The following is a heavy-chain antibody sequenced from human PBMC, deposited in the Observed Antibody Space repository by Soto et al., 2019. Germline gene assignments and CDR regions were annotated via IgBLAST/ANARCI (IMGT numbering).Heavy chain of an antibody. D-gene: IGHD3-22*01. Sequence: GGSLRLSCAASGFTFSSYSMNWVRQAPGKGLEWVSYISSSSSTIYYADSVKGRFTISRDNAKNSLYLQMNSLRDEDTAVYYCARDLKYYDSSGYYTHYWGQGTLVTVSS. V-gene: IGHV3-48*02. CDR1: GFTFSSYS. CDR2: ISSSSSTI. J-gene: IGHJ4*02. CDR3: ARDLKYYDSSGYYTHY.